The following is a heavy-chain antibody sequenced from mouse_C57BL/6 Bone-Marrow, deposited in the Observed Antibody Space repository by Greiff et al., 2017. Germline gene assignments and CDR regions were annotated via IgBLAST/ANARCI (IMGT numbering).Heavy chain of an antibody. V-gene: IGHV10-1*01. CDR1: GFSFNTYA. J-gene: IGHJ2*01. CDR2: IRSKSNNYAT. D-gene: IGHD2-4*01. Sequence: EVQLVESGGGLVQPKGSLKLSCAASGFSFNTYAMNWVRQAPGKGLEWVARIRSKSNNYATYYADSVKDKFTISRDDSESMLYLQMNNLKTEDTAMYYCVRYDYDERGCGFDYWGQGTTLTVSS. CDR3: VRYDYDERGCGFDY.